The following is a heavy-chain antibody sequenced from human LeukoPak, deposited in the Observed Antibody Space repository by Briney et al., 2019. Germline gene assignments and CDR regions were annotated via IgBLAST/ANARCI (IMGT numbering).Heavy chain of an antibody. V-gene: IGHV1-8*03. CDR3: ARPNSYGYYYYMDV. CDR1: GYTFTGYY. J-gene: IGHJ6*03. D-gene: IGHD5-18*01. CDR2: MNPNSGNT. Sequence: ASVKVSCKASGYTFTGYYMHWVRQAPGQGLEWMGWMNPNSGNTGYAQKFQGRVTITRNTSISTAYMELSSLRSEDTAVYYCARPNSYGYYYYMDVWGKGTTVTVSS.